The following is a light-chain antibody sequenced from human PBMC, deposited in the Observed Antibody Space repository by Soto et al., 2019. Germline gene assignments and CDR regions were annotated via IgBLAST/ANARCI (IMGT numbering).Light chain of an antibody. V-gene: IGLV3-1*01. CDR1: KLGDKY. J-gene: IGLJ1*01. CDR3: QAWDSKMGV. CDR2: QDN. Sequence: SYELTQPPSVSVSPGQTASITCFGDKLGDKYACWYQQKPGQSPVLVIYQDNKRPSGIPERFSGSNSGNTATLTISGTQAMDEADYFCQAWDSKMGVFGTGTKVTVL.